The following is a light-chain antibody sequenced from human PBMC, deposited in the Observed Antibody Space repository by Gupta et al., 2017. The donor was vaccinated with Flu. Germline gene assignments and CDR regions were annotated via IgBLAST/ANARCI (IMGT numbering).Light chain of an antibody. CDR1: SSDIGGSNY. Sequence: ITISCTGTSSDIGGSNYVPWYQQHPGKAPKLIIYDVTNRPSGVSSRFSGSKSGNTASLTISGLEAEDESDYFCSSYTSINTFYVFGTGTKVTVL. CDR2: DVT. V-gene: IGLV2-14*04. J-gene: IGLJ1*01. CDR3: SSYTSINTFYV.